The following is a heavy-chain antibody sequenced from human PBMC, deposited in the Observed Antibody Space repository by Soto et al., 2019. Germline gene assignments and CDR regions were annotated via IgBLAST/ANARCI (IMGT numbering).Heavy chain of an antibody. Sequence: PGGSLRLSCAASGFTFSSYWMHWVRQAPGKGLVWVSRINSDGSSTSYADSVKGRFTISRDNAKNTLYLQMNSLRAEDTAVYYCARGSHSGYEKYYYYYGMDVWGQGTTVTVSS. D-gene: IGHD5-12*01. CDR3: ARGSHSGYEKYYYYYGMDV. V-gene: IGHV3-74*01. J-gene: IGHJ6*02. CDR2: INSDGSST. CDR1: GFTFSSYW.